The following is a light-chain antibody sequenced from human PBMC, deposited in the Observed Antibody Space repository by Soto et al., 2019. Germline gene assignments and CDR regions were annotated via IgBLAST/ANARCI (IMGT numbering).Light chain of an antibody. Sequence: DIQMTQSPSSLSASVGDRVIITCRASQDIRIDLGWYQQKPGKAPKRLIYAASSLQTGVPSRFSGSGPGTEFTLTISSLQPEDFATYFCLQHKTYPQTFGQGTKV. CDR2: AAS. V-gene: IGKV1-17*01. J-gene: IGKJ1*01. CDR1: QDIRID. CDR3: LQHKTYPQT.